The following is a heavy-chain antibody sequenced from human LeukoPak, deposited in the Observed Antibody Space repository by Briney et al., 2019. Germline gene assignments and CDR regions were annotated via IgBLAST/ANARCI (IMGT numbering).Heavy chain of an antibody. CDR2: IDPKSGGT. CDR3: ARGPVWGLDY. CDR1: GFSLIVYY. V-gene: IGHV1-2*02. Sequence: ASVKVSCRASGFSLIVYYMHWVRQAPGQELEWMGWIDPKSGGTSSAQSFQGRLTMTSDTSISTVYMELSGLRSDDTATYYCARGPVWGLDYWGLGTLVTVSS. J-gene: IGHJ4*02. D-gene: IGHD7-27*01.